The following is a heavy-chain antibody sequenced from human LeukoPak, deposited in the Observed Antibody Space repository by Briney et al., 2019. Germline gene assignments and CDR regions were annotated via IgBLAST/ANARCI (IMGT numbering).Heavy chain of an antibody. Sequence: PSETLSLTCTVSGGSTSTYYWGWIRQPPGKGLEWIGSIYYSGSTYYNPSLKSRVTISVDTSKNQFSLKLSSVTAADTAVYYCARHLPSWLIRAPYFDYWGQGTLVTVSS. CDR1: GGSTSTYY. CDR3: ARHLPSWLIRAPYFDY. D-gene: IGHD5-12*01. V-gene: IGHV4-39*01. J-gene: IGHJ4*02. CDR2: IYYSGST.